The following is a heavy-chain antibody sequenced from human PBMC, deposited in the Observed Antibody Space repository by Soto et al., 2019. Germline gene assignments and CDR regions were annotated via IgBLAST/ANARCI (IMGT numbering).Heavy chain of an antibody. J-gene: IGHJ5*02. CDR2: ISAYNGKT. Sequence: QDQLVQSGAEVKKPGASVKVSCKASGYTFSSYGISWVRQAPGQGLEWMGWISAYNGKTNYAQKFQGRGTMTADTSTSTVYMELRSLRSDDTAVYYCARVEAAMSGHWFDPWGQGTLVTVSS. CDR3: ARVEAAMSGHWFDP. V-gene: IGHV1-18*01. D-gene: IGHD2-2*01. CDR1: GYTFSSYG.